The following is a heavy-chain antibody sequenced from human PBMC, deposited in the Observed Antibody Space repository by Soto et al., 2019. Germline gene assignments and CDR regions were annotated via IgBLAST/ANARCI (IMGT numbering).Heavy chain of an antibody. Sequence: QITLKESGPTLVKPTQTLTLTCTFSGFSLSTSGVGVGWIRQPPGKALEWLALIYWNDDKRYSPSLKSRLTITKDTSKNQVVLTMTNMDPVDTATYYCARWYSSAVFDYWGQGTLVTVSS. J-gene: IGHJ4*02. CDR2: IYWNDDK. CDR1: GFSLSTSGVG. D-gene: IGHD6-25*01. CDR3: ARWYSSAVFDY. V-gene: IGHV2-5*01.